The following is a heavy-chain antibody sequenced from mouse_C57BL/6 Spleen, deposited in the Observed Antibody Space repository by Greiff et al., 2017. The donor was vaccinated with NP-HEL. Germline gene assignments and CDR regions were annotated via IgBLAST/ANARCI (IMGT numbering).Heavy chain of an antibody. J-gene: IGHJ1*03. CDR3: ASDWDEGDYWYFDV. CDR1: GFTFSSYA. D-gene: IGHD4-1*01. V-gene: IGHV5-4*03. Sequence: EVKLVESGGGLVKPGGSLKLSCAASGFTFSSYAMSWVRQTPEKRLEWVATISDGGSYTYYPDNVKGRFTISRDNAKNNLYLQMSHLKSEDTAMYYCASDWDEGDYWYFDVWGTGTTVTVSS. CDR2: ISDGGSYT.